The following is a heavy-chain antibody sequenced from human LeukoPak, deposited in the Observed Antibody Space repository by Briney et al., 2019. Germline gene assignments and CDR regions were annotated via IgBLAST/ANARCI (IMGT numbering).Heavy chain of an antibody. J-gene: IGHJ4*02. CDR2: ISPSGGST. D-gene: IGHD4-17*01. Sequence: ASVKVSCKASGYTFTSYSMHWVRQAPGQGPEWMGVISPSGGSTTYAQKFQGRVTLTRDMSTSTDYLELSSLRSEDTAVYYCARSRYGENDYWGQGTLVTVSS. CDR3: ARSRYGENDY. CDR1: GYTFTSYS. V-gene: IGHV1-46*01.